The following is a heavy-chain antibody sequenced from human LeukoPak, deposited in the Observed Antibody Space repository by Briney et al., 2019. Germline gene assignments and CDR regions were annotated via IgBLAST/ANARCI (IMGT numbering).Heavy chain of an antibody. J-gene: IGHJ4*02. CDR1: GFTFDDYG. V-gene: IGHV3-20*04. Sequence: PGGSLRLSCAASGFTFDDYGMSWVRQAPGKGLGGVSGINWNGGSTGYADSVKGRFTISRDNAKNSLYLQMNSLRAEDTALYYCARLGYYYDSSGYFDYWGQGTLVTVSS. CDR2: INWNGGST. CDR3: ARLGYYYDSSGYFDY. D-gene: IGHD3-22*01.